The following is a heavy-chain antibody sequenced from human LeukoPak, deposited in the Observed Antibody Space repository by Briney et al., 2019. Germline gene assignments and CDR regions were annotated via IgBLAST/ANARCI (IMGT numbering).Heavy chain of an antibody. V-gene: IGHV4-4*07. CDR1: GGSFTTHY. D-gene: IGHD6-6*01. J-gene: IGHJ3*02. CDR3: ARDIGLDYSSSSFASDI. Sequence: SETLSLTCTVSGGSFTTHYWNWFRQTAGKGLEWIGRIYSGGSTNYRSSLKSRVIMSIDTSKRQLSLKLSSVTAADTAIYYCARDIGLDYSSSSFASDIWGPGTLVIVSS. CDR2: IYSGGST.